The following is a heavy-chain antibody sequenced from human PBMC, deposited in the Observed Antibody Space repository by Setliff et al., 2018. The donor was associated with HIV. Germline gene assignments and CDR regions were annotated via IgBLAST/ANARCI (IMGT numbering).Heavy chain of an antibody. V-gene: IGHV1-69*05. CDR1: GGTFSTHV. D-gene: IGHD2-15*01. CDR2: IIPMFSTV. Sequence: GASVKVSCKASGGTFSTHVISWVRQAPGQGLEWIGGIIPMFSTVNYAKKYQGRVTITTDESTTTAYMELTSLRSEDTAVYYCATDDHCSGGSCFLTMDYWGLGTLVTV. CDR3: ATDDHCSGGSCFLTMDY. J-gene: IGHJ4*02.